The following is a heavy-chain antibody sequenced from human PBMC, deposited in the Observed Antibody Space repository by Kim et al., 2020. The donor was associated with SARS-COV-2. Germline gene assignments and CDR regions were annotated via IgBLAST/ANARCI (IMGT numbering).Heavy chain of an antibody. J-gene: IGHJ4*02. V-gene: IGHV1-69*01. Sequence: PKFPGRVTITADESTSTAYMELSSLRSEDTAVYYCARETNYDSSGYTFDYWGQGTLVTVSS. D-gene: IGHD3-22*01. CDR3: ARETNYDSSGYTFDY.